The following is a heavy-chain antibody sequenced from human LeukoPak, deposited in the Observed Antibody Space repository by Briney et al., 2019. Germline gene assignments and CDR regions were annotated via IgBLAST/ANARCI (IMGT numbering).Heavy chain of an antibody. D-gene: IGHD4-17*01. V-gene: IGHV1-69*05. J-gene: IGHJ5*02. CDR1: GGTFSSYA. CDR2: IIPIFGTA. CDR3: ARGGGDYVTWFDP. Sequence: SVKVSCKASGGTFSSYAISWVRQAPGQGLEWMGGIIPIFGTANYAQKFQGRVTITTDESTSTAYMELSSLRSEDTAVYYCARGGGDYVTWFDPWGQGTLVTVSS.